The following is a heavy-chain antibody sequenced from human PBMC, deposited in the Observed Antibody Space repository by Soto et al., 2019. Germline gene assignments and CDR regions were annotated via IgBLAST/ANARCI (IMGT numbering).Heavy chain of an antibody. D-gene: IGHD4-17*01. V-gene: IGHV1-2*04. Sequence: ASVKVSCKASGYTFTGYYMHCVRQAPGQGLEWMGWINPNSGGTNYAQKFQGWVTMTRDTSISTAYMELSRLRSDDTAVYYCARAPTVTTVGYYYYYYMDVWGKGTTVTVSS. J-gene: IGHJ6*03. CDR2: INPNSGGT. CDR3: ARAPTVTTVGYYYYYYMDV. CDR1: GYTFTGYY.